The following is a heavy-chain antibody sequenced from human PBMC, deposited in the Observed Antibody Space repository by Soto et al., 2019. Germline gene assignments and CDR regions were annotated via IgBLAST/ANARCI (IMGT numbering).Heavy chain of an antibody. CDR3: AVRYCSSTNCYGGFYYYGLDV. J-gene: IGHJ6*02. Sequence: SETLSLTFNFSGGSISSASYYWAWIRQPPRKGLEWIGSIYYSGSTYYNSSLKSRVTISVDTSKNRFSLNLSSVTAADTAVYYCAVRYCSSTNCYGGFYYYGLDVWGQGTTVT. CDR2: IYYSGST. D-gene: IGHD2-2*01. CDR1: GGSISSASYY. V-gene: IGHV4-39*01.